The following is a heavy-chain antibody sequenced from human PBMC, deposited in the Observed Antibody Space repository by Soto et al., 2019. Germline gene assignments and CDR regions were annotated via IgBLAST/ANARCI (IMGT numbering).Heavy chain of an antibody. V-gene: IGHV4-4*02. D-gene: IGHD1-26*01. CDR3: ARMVGATLVGF. CDR2: IYHSGST. CDR1: GASISSTTSDNW. J-gene: IGHJ4*02. Sequence: QVHLQESGPGLVRPSGTLSLTCAVSGASISSTTSDNWWSWVRQPPGKGLEWIGEIYHSGSTNYIPSLKSRVTMSVDKSTNQFSLKLTSVTAADTAVYYCARMVGATLVGFWGQGTLVTVSS.